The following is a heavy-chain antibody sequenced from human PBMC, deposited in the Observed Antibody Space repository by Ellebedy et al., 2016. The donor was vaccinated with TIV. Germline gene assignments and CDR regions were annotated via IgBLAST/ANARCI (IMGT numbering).Heavy chain of an antibody. CDR2: IYYSGST. CDR1: GGSISSGGYF. J-gene: IGHJ5*02. D-gene: IGHD3-3*01. CDR3: ARVLIFGVVANNWFDP. V-gene: IGHV4-30-4*08. Sequence: LRLSXTVSGGSISSGGYFWSWIRQHPGKGLEWIGYIYYSGSTYYNPSLKSRVTISVDTSKNQFSLNLSSVTAADTAVYYCARVLIFGVVANNWFDPWGQGTLVTVSS.